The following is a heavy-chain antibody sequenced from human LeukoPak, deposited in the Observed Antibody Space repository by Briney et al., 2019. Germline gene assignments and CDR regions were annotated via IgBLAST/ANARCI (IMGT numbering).Heavy chain of an antibody. V-gene: IGHV3-66*01. D-gene: IGHD4-17*01. CDR1: GFTVSSNY. J-gene: IGHJ4*02. CDR3: AKDRVTTVTTFFCQFDY. Sequence: PGGSLRLSCAASGFTVSSNYMSWVRQAPGKGLEWVSVIYSGGSTYYADSVKGRFTISRDNSKNTLSLQINSLRADDTAVYYCAKDRVTTVTTFFCQFDYWGQGTLVTVSS. CDR2: IYSGGST.